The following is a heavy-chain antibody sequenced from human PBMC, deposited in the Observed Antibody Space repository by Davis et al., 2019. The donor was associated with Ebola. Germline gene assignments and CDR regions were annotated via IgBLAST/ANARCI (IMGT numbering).Heavy chain of an antibody. CDR1: GYTFTGYY. D-gene: IGHD2-2*01. CDR2: INPNSGGT. V-gene: IGHV1-2*04. Sequence: ASVKVSCKASGYTFTGYYMHWVRQAPGQGLEWMGWINPNSGGTNYAQKFQGWVTMTRDTSISTAYMELSRLRSDDTAVYYCAREPWGVPAAMRSGAFDIWGQGTMVTVSS. CDR3: AREPWGVPAAMRSGAFDI. J-gene: IGHJ3*02.